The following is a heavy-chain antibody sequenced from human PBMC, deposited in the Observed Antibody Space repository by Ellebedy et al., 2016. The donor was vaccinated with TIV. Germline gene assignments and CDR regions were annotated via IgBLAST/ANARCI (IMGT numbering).Heavy chain of an antibody. D-gene: IGHD3-3*01. Sequence: GGSLRLSCAASGFTVSSNYMSWVRQAPGKGLEWVSIIYSGGSTYYADSVKGRFTISRDTSKNTLYLQMNSLRAEDTAVYYCAKDKSGLHGMDVWGQGTTVTVSS. J-gene: IGHJ6*02. CDR2: IYSGGST. CDR3: AKDKSGLHGMDV. CDR1: GFTVSSNY. V-gene: IGHV3-66*01.